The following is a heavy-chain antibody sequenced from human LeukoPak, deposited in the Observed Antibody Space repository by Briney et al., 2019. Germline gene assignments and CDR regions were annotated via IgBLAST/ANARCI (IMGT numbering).Heavy chain of an antibody. D-gene: IGHD5-24*01. CDR3: ASARRWLQRNWFDP. Sequence: SETLSLTCTVSGGSISSSSYYWGWIRQPPGKGLEWIVSIYYSGSTYYNPSLKSRVTISVDTSKNQFSLKLSSVTAADTAVYYCASARRWLQRNWFDPWGQGTLVTVSS. CDR2: IYYSGST. CDR1: GGSISSSSYY. J-gene: IGHJ5*02. V-gene: IGHV4-39*01.